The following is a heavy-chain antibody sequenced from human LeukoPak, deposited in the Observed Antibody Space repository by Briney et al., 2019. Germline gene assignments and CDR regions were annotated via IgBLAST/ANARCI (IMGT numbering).Heavy chain of an antibody. Sequence: ASVKVSCKASGYTFTGYYMHWVRQAPGQGLEWMGWINPNSGGTNYAQKFQGRVTMTRGTSTSTVYMELSSLRSEDTAVYYCASIAAAERDYWGQGTLVTVSS. CDR1: GYTFTGYY. CDR3: ASIAAAERDY. V-gene: IGHV1-2*02. J-gene: IGHJ4*02. D-gene: IGHD6-13*01. CDR2: INPNSGGT.